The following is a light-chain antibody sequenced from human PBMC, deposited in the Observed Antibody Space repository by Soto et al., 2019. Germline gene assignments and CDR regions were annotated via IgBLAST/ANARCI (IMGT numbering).Light chain of an antibody. Sequence: EIVLTQSPGTLSLSPGERARLSCRASQSVSSNYLAWYQQKPGQAPRLLLHSASSRATGIPDRFSGSGSGKDFTLTISRLEPEDFAVYYCQHYGSSPPIIVGQGTRLDIK. CDR1: QSVSSNY. J-gene: IGKJ5*01. CDR2: SAS. CDR3: QHYGSSPPII. V-gene: IGKV3-20*01.